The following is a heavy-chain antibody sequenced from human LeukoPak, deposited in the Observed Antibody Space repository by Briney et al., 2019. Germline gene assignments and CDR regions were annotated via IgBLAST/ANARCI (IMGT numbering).Heavy chain of an antibody. D-gene: IGHD4-23*01. Sequence: GGSLRHSCAASGFTFSSYWTNWVRQVPGKGLVWVSRIASDGNNRDYADSVKGRFTISRDNAKNTLYLQMNSLRVEDTAVYYCARGRPHGNDYWGQGTLVTVSS. CDR3: ARGRPHGNDY. CDR2: IASDGNNR. CDR1: GFTFSSYW. V-gene: IGHV3-74*01. J-gene: IGHJ4*02.